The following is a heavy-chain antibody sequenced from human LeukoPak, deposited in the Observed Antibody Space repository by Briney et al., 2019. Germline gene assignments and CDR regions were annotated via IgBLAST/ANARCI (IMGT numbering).Heavy chain of an antibody. CDR3: ARDWEHSREY. J-gene: IGHJ4*01. D-gene: IGHD3-22*01. V-gene: IGHV3-7*01. Sequence: GGSLRLSCAASGFSFSTLWMSWVRQAPGKGLEWVANINEGGSADYYADSVRGRFTISRDNAKNSLHLQMNSLRAEDTAVYYCARDWEHSREYRGQGTLVTVSS. CDR2: INEGGSAD. CDR1: GFSFSTLW.